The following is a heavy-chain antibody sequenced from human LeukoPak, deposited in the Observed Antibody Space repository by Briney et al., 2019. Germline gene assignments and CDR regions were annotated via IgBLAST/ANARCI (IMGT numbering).Heavy chain of an antibody. D-gene: IGHD5-18*01. Sequence: SETLSLTCAVYGGSFSGYYWSWIRQPPGKGLEWIGEINHSGSTNYNPSLKSRVTISVDTSKNQFSLKLSSVTAADTAAYYCARGGRRGYSYGTHYYYYYMDVWGKGTTVTVSS. CDR3: ARGGRRGYSYGTHYYYYYMDV. V-gene: IGHV4-34*01. CDR1: GGSFSGYY. J-gene: IGHJ6*03. CDR2: INHSGST.